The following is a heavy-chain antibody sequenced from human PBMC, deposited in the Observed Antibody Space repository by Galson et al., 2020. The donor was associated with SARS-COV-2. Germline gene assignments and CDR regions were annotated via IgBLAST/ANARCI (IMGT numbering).Heavy chain of an antibody. CDR1: GYTFTSYG. CDR3: ARDLPRFATVTTSGGYYYGMDV. CDR2: ISAYNGNT. J-gene: IGHJ6*02. V-gene: IGHV1-18*04. Sequence: ASVKVSCKASGYTFTSYGISWVRQAPGQGLEWMGWISAYNGNTNYAQKLQGRVTMTTDTSTSTAYMELRSLRSDDTAVYYCARDLPRFATVTTSGGYYYGMDVWGQGTTVTVSS. D-gene: IGHD4-17*01.